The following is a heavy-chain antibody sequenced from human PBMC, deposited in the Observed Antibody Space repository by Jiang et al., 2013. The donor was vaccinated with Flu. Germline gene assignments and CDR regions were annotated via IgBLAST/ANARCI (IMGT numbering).Heavy chain of an antibody. D-gene: IGHD6-19*01. CDR1: GDSVSSNSAA. J-gene: IGHJ3*02. CDR2: TYYRSKWYN. V-gene: IGHV6-1*01. CDR3: AREVGVAGTNDAFDI. Sequence: SQTLSLTCAISGDSVSSNSAAWNWIRQSPSRGLEWLGRTYYRSKWYNDYAVSVKSRIIINADTSKNQLSLQLNSVTPEDTAVYYCAREVGVAGTNDAFDIWGQGTMVTVSS.